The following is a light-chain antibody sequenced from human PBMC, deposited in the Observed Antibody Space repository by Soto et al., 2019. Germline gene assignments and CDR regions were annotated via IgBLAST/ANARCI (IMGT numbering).Light chain of an antibody. CDR2: DVS. CDR1: SSDVGGYNY. V-gene: IGLV2-14*03. J-gene: IGLJ2*01. CDR3: SSYTISSTLV. Sequence: QSVLTQPASVSGSPGQSITISCTGTSSDVGGYNYVSWYQQHPGKAPKLMIYDVSNRPSGVSNRFFGSKSGNTASLTISGLQAEDEADYYCSSYTISSTLVFGGGTKLTVL.